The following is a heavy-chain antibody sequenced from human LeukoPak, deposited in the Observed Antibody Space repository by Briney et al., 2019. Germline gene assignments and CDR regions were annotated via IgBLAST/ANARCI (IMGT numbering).Heavy chain of an antibody. CDR1: GGSISSSSYY. CDR2: IYYSGST. V-gene: IGHV4-39*01. D-gene: IGHD2-2*01. CDR3: ARSYQLLFLLDAFDI. J-gene: IGHJ3*02. Sequence: SETLSLTCTVYGGSISSSSYYWGWIRQPPGKGLEWIGSIYYSGSTYYNPSLKSRVTISVDTSKNQFSLKLSSVTAADTAVYYCARSYQLLFLLDAFDIWGQGTMVTVSS.